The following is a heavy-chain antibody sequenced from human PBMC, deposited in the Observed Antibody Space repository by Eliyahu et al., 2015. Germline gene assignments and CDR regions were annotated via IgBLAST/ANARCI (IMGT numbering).Heavy chain of an antibody. D-gene: IGHD1-26*01. CDR1: GYTFTSYY. J-gene: IGHJ4*02. V-gene: IGHV1-46*01. CDR3: AGQGGSSDFDY. CDR2: INPSGGSM. Sequence: QVQLVQFGAEVKKPGASVKVSCKASGYTFTSYYIHWVRQAPGQGLEWMGIINPSGGSMRYAQKFQGRVIMXRDTSTSTVYMEXSSLRSEDTAVYYCAGQGGSSDFDYWGQGTLVTVSS.